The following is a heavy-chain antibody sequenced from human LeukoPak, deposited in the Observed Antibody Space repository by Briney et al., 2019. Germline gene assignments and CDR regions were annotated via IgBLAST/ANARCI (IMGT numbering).Heavy chain of an antibody. CDR2: MNPNSGNT. Sequence: ASVKVSCKASGYTFTSYGINWVRQATGQGLEWMGWMNPNSGNTGYAQKFQGRVTMTRNTSISTAYMELSSLRSEDTAVYYCARRAYVDTAMRYYYYMDVWGKGTTVTVSS. V-gene: IGHV1-8*02. CDR1: GYTFTSYG. CDR3: ARRAYVDTAMRYYYYMDV. D-gene: IGHD5-18*01. J-gene: IGHJ6*03.